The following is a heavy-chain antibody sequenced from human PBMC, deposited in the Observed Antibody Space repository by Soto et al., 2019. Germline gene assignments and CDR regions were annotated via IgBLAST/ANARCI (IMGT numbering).Heavy chain of an antibody. V-gene: IGHV5-51*01. CDR2: IYPGDSDT. CDR3: ARHGPAATDAFDI. D-gene: IGHD2-2*01. CDR1: GYSFTRKW. J-gene: IGHJ3*02. Sequence: GESLKISCKASGYSFTRKWISWVRQMPGKGLEWMGIIYPGDSDTRYSPSFQGQVTISADKSISTAYLQWSSLKASDTAMYYCARHGPAATDAFDIWGQGTMVTVSS.